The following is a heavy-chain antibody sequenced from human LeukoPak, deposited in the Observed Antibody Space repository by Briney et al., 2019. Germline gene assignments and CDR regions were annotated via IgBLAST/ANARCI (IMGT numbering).Heavy chain of an antibody. CDR1: GGSISSGGYY. J-gene: IGHJ6*02. CDR2: VYYSGST. D-gene: IGHD6-13*01. V-gene: IGHV4-31*03. Sequence: PSETLSLTCTVSGGSISSGGYYWSWIRQHPGKGLEWIGYVYYSGSTYYNPSLKSRVTISVGTSKNQFSLRLSSVTAADTAVYYCAKENYPSSSWYPYGMDVWGQGTTVTVSS. CDR3: AKENYPSSSWYPYGMDV.